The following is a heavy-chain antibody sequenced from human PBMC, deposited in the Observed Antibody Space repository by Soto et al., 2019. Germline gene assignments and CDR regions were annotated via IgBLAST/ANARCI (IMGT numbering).Heavy chain of an antibody. Sequence: QVQIVQSGAEVRRSGASVKVSCKATGYTFTTLAMHWVRQAPGQRLEWMGYINAGNGYTKYSQNFQGRVTVTRDTWARTAYMELINLRSEDTAVYYCACQYCGDYCPADYLGQGTLVTVS. CDR1: GYTFTTLA. D-gene: IGHD2-21*01. V-gene: IGHV1-3*01. CDR3: ACQYCGDYCPADY. J-gene: IGHJ4*02. CDR2: INAGNGYT.